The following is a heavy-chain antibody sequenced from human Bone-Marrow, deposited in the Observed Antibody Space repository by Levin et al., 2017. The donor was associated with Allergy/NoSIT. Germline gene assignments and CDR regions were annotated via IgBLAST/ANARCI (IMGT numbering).Heavy chain of an antibody. CDR2: IYPGDSDT. CDR1: GYSFTSYW. Sequence: GGSLRLSCKGSGYSFTSYWIGWVRQMPGKGLEWMGIIYPGDSDTRYGPSFQGQVTISADKSISTAYLQWSSLKASDTAMYYCARQKFLTYYYDSSGYPGVNFDYWGQGTLVTVSS. V-gene: IGHV5-51*01. D-gene: IGHD3-22*01. J-gene: IGHJ4*02. CDR3: ARQKFLTYYYDSSGYPGVNFDY.